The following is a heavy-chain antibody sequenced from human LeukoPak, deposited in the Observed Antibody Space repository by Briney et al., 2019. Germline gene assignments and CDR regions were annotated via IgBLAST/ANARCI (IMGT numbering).Heavy chain of an antibody. CDR3: ARVGYNGWNFEN. D-gene: IGHD5-12*01. CDR1: GFTFSSYS. CDR2: ISSSSSYI. V-gene: IGHV3-21*01. Sequence: GGSLRLYCAASGFTFSSYSMNWVRQAPGKGLEWVSSISSSSSYIYYADSVKGRFTISRDNAKNSLHLEMNSLRAEDTALYYCARVGYNGWNFENWGQGTLVTVSS. J-gene: IGHJ4*02.